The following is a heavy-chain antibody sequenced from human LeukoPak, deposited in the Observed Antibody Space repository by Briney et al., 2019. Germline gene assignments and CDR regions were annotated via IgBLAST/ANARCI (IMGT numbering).Heavy chain of an antibody. D-gene: IGHD5-24*01. Sequence: PSETLSLTCTVSGASITTTLYYWVWARQSPGKGLEWIGSFYYCGITYYHPSLKSRVTVSVDTSRSQFSLKLISVTAADTAVYYCARAGRDGYSPASDSFDIWGQGKTVTVSS. CDR3: ARAGRDGYSPASDSFDI. V-gene: IGHV4-39*07. CDR1: GASITTTLYY. J-gene: IGHJ3*02. CDR2: FYYCGIT.